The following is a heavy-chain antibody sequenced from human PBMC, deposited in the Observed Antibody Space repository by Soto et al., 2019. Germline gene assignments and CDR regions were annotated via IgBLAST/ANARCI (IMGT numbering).Heavy chain of an antibody. Sequence: GGSLRLSCAASGFTFSSYSMNWVRQAPGKGLEWVSYISSSSSTIYYADSVKGRFTISRDNAKNSLYLQMNSLRAEDTAVYYCARGALTGYRRCWFDPWGQGTLVTVSS. CDR3: ARGALTGYRRCWFDP. D-gene: IGHD3-16*02. J-gene: IGHJ5*02. CDR1: GFTFSSYS. CDR2: ISSSSSTI. V-gene: IGHV3-48*01.